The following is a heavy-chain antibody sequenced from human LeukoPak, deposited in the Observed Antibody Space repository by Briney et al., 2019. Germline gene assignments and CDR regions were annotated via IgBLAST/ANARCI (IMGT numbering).Heavy chain of an antibody. J-gene: IGHJ3*02. CDR1: GFTFSRYW. CDR2: IKQDGSEK. D-gene: IGHD3-22*01. Sequence: PGGSLRLSCAASGFTFSRYWMSWVRQAPGKGLEWVGNIKQDGSEKFYVDSVKGRFTISRDNVKKSLYLQMNSLRADDTAVYFCARGDYYDSSGFYTDAFDIWGQGTMVTVSS. CDR3: ARGDYYDSSGFYTDAFDI. V-gene: IGHV3-7*01.